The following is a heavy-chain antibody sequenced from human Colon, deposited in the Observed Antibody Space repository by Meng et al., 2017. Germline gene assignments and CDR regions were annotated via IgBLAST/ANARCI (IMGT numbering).Heavy chain of an antibody. V-gene: IGHV1-2*02. CDR2: IDPRNGDT. J-gene: IGHJ4*02. CDR3: ARDLAGLGGF. D-gene: IGHD6-19*01. CDR1: GYNFISYF. Sequence: QGQLVQSGAAVKKPGAYVKVACKTFGYNFISYFMYWVRQAPGQGLEWMGYIDPRNGDTRYHQKFQGRVTMTRDTSITTAYMEMTDLRDDDTAVYYCARDLAGLGGFWGQGTLVTVSS.